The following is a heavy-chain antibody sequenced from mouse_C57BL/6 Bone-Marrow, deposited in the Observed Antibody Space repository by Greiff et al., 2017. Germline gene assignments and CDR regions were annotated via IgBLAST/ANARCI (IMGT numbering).Heavy chain of an antibody. J-gene: IGHJ3*01. CDR3: ARERYYGSSYVFAY. D-gene: IGHD1-1*01. CDR2: IYPGSGNT. V-gene: IGHV1-76*01. Sequence: QVQLQQSGAELVRPGASVKLSCKASGYTFTDYYINWVKQRPGQGLEWIARIYPGSGNTYYNEKFKGKATLTAEKSSSTAYMQLSSLTSEDSAVYFCARERYYGSSYVFAYWGQGTLVTVSA. CDR1: GYTFTDYY.